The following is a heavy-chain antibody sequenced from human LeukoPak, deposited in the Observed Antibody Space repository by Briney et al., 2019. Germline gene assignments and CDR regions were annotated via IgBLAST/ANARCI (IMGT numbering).Heavy chain of an antibody. CDR1: GFSFRTFW. J-gene: IGHJ4*02. V-gene: IGHV3-74*01. Sequence: QTGGSLRLSCAASGFSFRTFWMHWLRQVPGKGLVWVSRINGDGSSTTYADSVKGRFTISRDNAKNTLYLQMNSLRAEDMAVYYCVSDSGGRSGGDSWGQGTLVTVSS. CDR2: INGDGSST. CDR3: VSDSGGRSGGDS. D-gene: IGHD1-26*01.